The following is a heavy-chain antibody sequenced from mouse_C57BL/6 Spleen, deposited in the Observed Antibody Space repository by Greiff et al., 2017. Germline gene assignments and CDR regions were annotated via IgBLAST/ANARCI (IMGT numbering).Heavy chain of an antibody. J-gene: IGHJ4*01. V-gene: IGHV1-64*01. CDR3: AKTAQALYYARDY. CDR1: GYTFTSYW. D-gene: IGHD3-2*02. CDR2: IHPNSGST. Sequence: QVQLQQSGAELVKPGASVKLSCKASGYTFTSYWMHWVKQRPGQGLEWIGMIHPNSGSTNYNEKFKSKATLTVDKSSSTAYMQLSSLTSEDSAVYYCAKTAQALYYARDYWGQGTSVTVSS.